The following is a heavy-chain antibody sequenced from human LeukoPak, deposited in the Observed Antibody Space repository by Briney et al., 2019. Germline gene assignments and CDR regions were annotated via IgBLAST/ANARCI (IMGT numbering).Heavy chain of an antibody. V-gene: IGHV3-66*01. D-gene: IGHD3-10*01. CDR1: GFTVNDKY. CDR3: AREYYYDSGA. J-gene: IGHJ3*01. Sequence: GGSLRLSCAASGFTVNDKYMSWVRQAPGKGLEWVSVIYSGGTTYYADSVEGRFTMSRDNSKNTVYLQMNSLRVEDTAVYYCAREYYYDSGAWGQGTMVTVSS. CDR2: IYSGGTT.